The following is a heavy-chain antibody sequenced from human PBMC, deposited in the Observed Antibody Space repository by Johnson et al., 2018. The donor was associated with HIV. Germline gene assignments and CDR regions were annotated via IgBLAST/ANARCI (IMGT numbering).Heavy chain of an antibody. CDR2: ISSSGSTI. CDR1: GFTFSDYY. D-gene: IGHD5-18*01. CDR3: ARERGPWKHLWLRDAFDI. Sequence: QVQLVESGGGLVKPGGSLRLSCAASGFTFSDYYMSWIRQAPGKGLEWVSYISSSGSTIYYADSVKGRFTISRDNAKNSLYLQLNSLTAADTAVYYCARERGPWKHLWLRDAFDIWGQGTMVTVSS. V-gene: IGHV3-11*04. J-gene: IGHJ3*02.